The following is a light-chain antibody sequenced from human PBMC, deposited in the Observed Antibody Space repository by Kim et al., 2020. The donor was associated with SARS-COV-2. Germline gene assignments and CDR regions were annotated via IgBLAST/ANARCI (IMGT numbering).Light chain of an antibody. J-gene: IGLJ1*01. CDR2: GKK. CDR3: NSRDSSGNHHYV. Sequence: GQEVSIKCQGDTLRSNYASWYQQKPGQAPVLVIYGKKNRPSGIPDRFSGSSSGNTASLTITGAQAEDEADYYCNSRDSSGNHHYVFGTGTKVTVL. CDR1: TLRSNY. V-gene: IGLV3-19*01.